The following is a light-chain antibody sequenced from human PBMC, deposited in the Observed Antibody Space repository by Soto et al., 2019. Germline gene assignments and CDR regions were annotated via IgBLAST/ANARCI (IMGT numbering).Light chain of an antibody. J-gene: IGLJ3*02. CDR1: NSDIGGFNY. V-gene: IGLV2-14*01. CDR2: EVT. CDR3: SSYTTSRTWV. Sequence: QSVLTQPASVSGSPGQSITFSCAGTNSDIGGFNYVSWYQQHPGKAPKLIIYEVTYRPSGVSDRFSASKAGNTASLTISGLQAEDEADYYCSSYTTSRTWVFGGGTQLTVL.